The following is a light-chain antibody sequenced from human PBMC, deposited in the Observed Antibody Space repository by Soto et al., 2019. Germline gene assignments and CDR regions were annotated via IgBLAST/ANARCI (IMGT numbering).Light chain of an antibody. V-gene: IGLV2-14*03. Sequence: QSALTQPASVSGSPGQSITISCTGTSSDVGGYNFVSWYQHHPGKAPTLIIYDVTNRPSGISNRFSGSKSGNTASLTISGLQAEDEDDYYCTSYTGSLTYVFGTGTKVTVL. CDR3: TSYTGSLTYV. CDR2: DVT. CDR1: SSDVGGYNF. J-gene: IGLJ1*01.